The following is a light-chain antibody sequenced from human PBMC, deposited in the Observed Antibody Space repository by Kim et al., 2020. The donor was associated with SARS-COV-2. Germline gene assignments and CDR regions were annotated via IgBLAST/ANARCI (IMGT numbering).Light chain of an antibody. CDR2: NAA. CDR1: QNISFY. J-gene: IGKJ3*01. CDR3: QQYDNLPVT. V-gene: IGKV1-33*01. Sequence: ASVGYRVTITCHASQNISFYLNLYPKKPGKAPNLLIYNAANLETGAPSRFSGSGSGTDFTFTIISLQPEDFATYYCQQYDNLPVTFGPGTKVDIK.